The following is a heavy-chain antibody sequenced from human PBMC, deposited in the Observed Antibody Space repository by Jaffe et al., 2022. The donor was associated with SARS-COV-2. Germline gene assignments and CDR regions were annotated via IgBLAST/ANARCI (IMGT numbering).Heavy chain of an antibody. J-gene: IGHJ6*03. Sequence: EVQLVQSGAEVKKPGESLKISCKGSGYSFTSYWIGWVRQMPGKGLEWMGIIYPGDSDTRYSPSFQGQVTISADKSISTAYLQWSSLKASDTAMYYCARLGAYCSGGSCYSPDYYYYYYMDVWGKGTTVTVSS. CDR1: GYSFTSYW. D-gene: IGHD2-15*01. CDR3: ARLGAYCSGGSCYSPDYYYYYYMDV. V-gene: IGHV5-51*01. CDR2: IYPGDSDT.